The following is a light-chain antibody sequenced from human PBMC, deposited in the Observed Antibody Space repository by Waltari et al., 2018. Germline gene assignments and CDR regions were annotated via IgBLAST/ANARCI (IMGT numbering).Light chain of an antibody. Sequence: QSVLTQPPSVSSAPGQKVSISCSGSSSNIAKNYVSWYRQVPGPAPQLLIYENNKRPSGMPDRVSGSKSGTSATLGITGLQTGDEADYYCGTWDSSLNGHWVFGGGTKVTVL. CDR3: GTWDSSLNGHWV. CDR2: ENN. V-gene: IGLV1-51*02. J-gene: IGLJ3*02. CDR1: SSNIAKNY.